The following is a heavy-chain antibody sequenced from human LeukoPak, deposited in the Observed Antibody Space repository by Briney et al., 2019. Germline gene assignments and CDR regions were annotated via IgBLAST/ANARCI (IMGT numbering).Heavy chain of an antibody. CDR1: GFTFTTYE. CDR3: ARANYDILTGYFEF. V-gene: IGHV3-72*01. Sequence: GGSLRLSCAASGFTFTTYEMNWVRQAPGKGLEWVGRTTNKVNSDTTEYAASVKGRFTISRDDSKNSLYLQMNSLKIEDTAVYYCARANYDILTGYFEFWGQGTLVTVSS. D-gene: IGHD3-9*01. J-gene: IGHJ4*02. CDR2: TTNKVNSDTT.